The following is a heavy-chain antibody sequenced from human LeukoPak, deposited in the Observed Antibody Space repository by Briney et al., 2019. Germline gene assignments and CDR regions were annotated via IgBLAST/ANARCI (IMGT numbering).Heavy chain of an antibody. Sequence: GGALRLSCAASGFTFSSYWMSWVGQAPGKGVEWVANIKPDGSEKYYVDSVKGRFTISRDNAKNSLYLQMSSLRADETAVYYCVRDTYGSSGLYLDFWGQGTLVTVSS. CDR3: VRDTYGSSGLYLDF. CDR1: GFTFSSYW. V-gene: IGHV3-7*01. CDR2: IKPDGSEK. D-gene: IGHD3-22*01. J-gene: IGHJ4*02.